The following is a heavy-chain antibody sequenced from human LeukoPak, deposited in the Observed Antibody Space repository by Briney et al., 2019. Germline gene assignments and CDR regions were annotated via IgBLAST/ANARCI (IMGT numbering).Heavy chain of an antibody. Sequence: LGLFCATSRLPHSSHYMNWARHARAKGLECVSSISSSSSYIYYADSVKGRLTISRDNAKNSLYLQMNSLRAEDTAVYYCARGSIFGVVTVDWGQGTLVTVSS. CDR1: RLPHSSHY. D-gene: IGHD3-3*01. V-gene: IGHV3-21*01. J-gene: IGHJ4*02. CDR2: ISSSSSYI. CDR3: ARGSIFGVVTVD.